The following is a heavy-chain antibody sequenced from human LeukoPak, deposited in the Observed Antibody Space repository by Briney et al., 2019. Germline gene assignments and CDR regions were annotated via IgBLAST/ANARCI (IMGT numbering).Heavy chain of an antibody. CDR2: IIPILGIA. CDR3: AGLGLLLGRIYYFDY. D-gene: IGHD3-22*01. CDR1: GGTFSSYA. J-gene: IGHJ4*02. V-gene: IGHV1-69*04. Sequence: SVKVSCKASGGTFSSYAIGWVRQAPGQGLEWMGRIIPILGIANYAQKFQGRVTITADKSTSTAYMELSSLRSEDTAVYYCAGLGLLLGRIYYFDYWGQGTLVTVSS.